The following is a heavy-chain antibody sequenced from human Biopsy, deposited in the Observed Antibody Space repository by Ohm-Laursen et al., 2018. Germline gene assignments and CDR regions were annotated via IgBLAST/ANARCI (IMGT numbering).Heavy chain of an antibody. CDR2: NIPILGTG. V-gene: IGHV1-69*06. J-gene: IGHJ1*01. Sequence: SVKVSCKAPGGTFSNYGVNWVRQAPGQGLEWLGGNIPILGTGNYAQKFQDRVTVAADTSTSTATMELRSLRSDATAVYYCATKLTGYFHHWGQGTLVIVSS. CDR3: ATKLTGYFHH. CDR1: GGTFSNYG. D-gene: IGHD3-9*01.